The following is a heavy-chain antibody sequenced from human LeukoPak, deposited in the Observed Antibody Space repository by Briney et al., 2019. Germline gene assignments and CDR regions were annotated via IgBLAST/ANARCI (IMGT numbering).Heavy chain of an antibody. CDR2: IKQGGSEK. V-gene: IGHV3-7*01. J-gene: IGHJ4*02. Sequence: GGSLRLSCAASGFTFSSYWMSWVRQAPGKGLEWVANIKQGGSEKYYVDSVKGRFTISRDNAKNSLYLQMNSLRAEDTAVYYCARDVSYGYYYAYYFDYWGQGTLVTVSS. D-gene: IGHD3-22*01. CDR1: GFTFSSYW. CDR3: ARDVSYGYYYAYYFDY.